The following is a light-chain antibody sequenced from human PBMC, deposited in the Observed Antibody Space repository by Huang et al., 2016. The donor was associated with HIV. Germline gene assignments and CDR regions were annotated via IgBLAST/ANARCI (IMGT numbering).Light chain of an antibody. CDR1: RNIGTF. CDR3: QQSFTSPRVT. CDR2: STS. V-gene: IGKV1-39*01. J-gene: IGKJ3*01. Sequence: DIQMTQSPSSLSASIGDRINITCRASRNIGTFLNWYQQKPGRAPKLLIFSTSTLGIGVPSRFSGSGSGTHFILTISSLQPEDFATYSCQQSFTSPRVTFGPGTTVDIK.